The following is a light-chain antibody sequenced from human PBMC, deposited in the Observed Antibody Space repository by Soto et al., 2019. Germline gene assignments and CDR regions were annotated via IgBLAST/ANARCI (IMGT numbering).Light chain of an antibody. J-gene: IGKJ1*01. CDR2: WAS. V-gene: IGKV4-1*01. CDR1: QNLLYTSDNRNN. CDR3: QQYYSTPPWT. Sequence: DIVMTQSPDSLAVSLGERATINCKSSQNLLYTSDNRNNLTWYQQKPGQPPKLLISWASTRESGVPDRFSGSGSGTDFTLTTSSLQAEDVAVYYCQQYYSTPPWTFGQGTKVEIK.